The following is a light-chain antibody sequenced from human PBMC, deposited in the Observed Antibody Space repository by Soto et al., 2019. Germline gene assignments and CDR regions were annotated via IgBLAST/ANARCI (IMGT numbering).Light chain of an antibody. CDR3: QQYGSSPLST. J-gene: IGKJ2*01. CDR1: QSISSNY. Sequence: DIVSTQSPGTLSLSPGERATLSCRASQSISSNYLAWYQQKPGQAPRLLIYGASSRATGIPGRFSGSGSGTDFTLTISRLEPEDFAVYYCQQYGSSPLSTFGQGTRVEI. CDR2: GAS. V-gene: IGKV3-20*01.